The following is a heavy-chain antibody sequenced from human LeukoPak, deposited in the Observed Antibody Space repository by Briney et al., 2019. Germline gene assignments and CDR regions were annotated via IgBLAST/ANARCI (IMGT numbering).Heavy chain of an antibody. CDR3: TSPRDYYYYYMDV. CDR2: IRSKAYGGTT. V-gene: IGHV3-49*03. J-gene: IGHJ6*03. Sequence: HPGGSLRLSCTASGFTFGDYAMSWFRQAPGKGLEWVGFIRSKAYGGTTEYAASVKGRFTISRDDSKSIAYLQMNSLKTEDTAVYYCTSPRDYYYYYMDVWGKGTTVTVSS. CDR1: GFTFGDYA.